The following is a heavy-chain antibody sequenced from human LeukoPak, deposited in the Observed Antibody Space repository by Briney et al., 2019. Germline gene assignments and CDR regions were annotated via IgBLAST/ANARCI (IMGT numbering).Heavy chain of an antibody. CDR2: IYHTGST. Sequence: PSETLSLTCSVSGDSISGNIFYWTWIRQAPGKGLEWIGNIYHTGSTYYNPSLKSRVTISVDTSKNQFSLKLSSVTAADTAVYYCAREFTNTAMVSSAFDIWGQGTMVTVSS. V-gene: IGHV4-39*07. CDR3: AREFTNTAMVSSAFDI. J-gene: IGHJ3*02. D-gene: IGHD5-18*01. CDR1: GDSISGNIFY.